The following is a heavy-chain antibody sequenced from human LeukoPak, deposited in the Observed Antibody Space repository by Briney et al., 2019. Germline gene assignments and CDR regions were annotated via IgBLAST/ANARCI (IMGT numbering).Heavy chain of an antibody. CDR1: GYSISNNFY. J-gene: IGHJ4*01. V-gene: IGHV4-38-2*02. CDR3: ARAPGTTFDY. D-gene: IGHD4-17*01. CDR2: INHSWST. Sequence: SETLSLTCTVSGYSISNNFYWAWIGQCPGKGLEWIVSINHSWSTYYNPSLKSRVTVSVDTSKNQFSLKLTSVTAADAAVYYCARAPGTTFDYWGHGNMVTVSS.